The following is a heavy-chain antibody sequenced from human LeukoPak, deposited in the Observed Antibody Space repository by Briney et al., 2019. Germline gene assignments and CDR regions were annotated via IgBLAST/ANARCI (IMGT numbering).Heavy chain of an antibody. J-gene: IGHJ4*02. D-gene: IGHD6-19*01. CDR1: GGSISSGDYY. CDR2: IYYSGST. Sequence: PSETLSLTCTVSGGSISSGDYYWSWIRQPPGKGLEWIGYIYYSGSTYYNPSLKSRVTISVDTSKNQFSLKLSSVTAADTAVYYCPSYTGYSSGWYGQDWGQGTLVTVSS. CDR3: PSYTGYSSGWYGQD. V-gene: IGHV4-30-4*08.